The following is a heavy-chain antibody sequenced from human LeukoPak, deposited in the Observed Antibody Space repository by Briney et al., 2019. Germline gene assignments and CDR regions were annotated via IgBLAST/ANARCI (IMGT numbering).Heavy chain of an antibody. J-gene: IGHJ4*02. CDR3: ARVRGYYDSSGYLSFFDY. V-gene: IGHV4-59*01. CDR1: GGSISSYY. Sequence: PSETLALTCTVSGGSISSYYWSWIRQPPGKGLEWIGYIYYSGSTNYNPSLNSRVHISVDTSKNQFSLKLSSVTPADTAVYYCARVRGYYDSSGYLSFFDYWGQGTLVTVSS. D-gene: IGHD3-22*01. CDR2: IYYSGST.